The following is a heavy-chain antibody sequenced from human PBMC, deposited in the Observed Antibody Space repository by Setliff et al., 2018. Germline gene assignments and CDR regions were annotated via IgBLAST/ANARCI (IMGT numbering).Heavy chain of an antibody. V-gene: IGHV3-74*01. J-gene: IGHJ4*02. CDR2: LSSDGTRT. CDR1: GFTFRNYW. Sequence: GVLRLSCGASGFTFRNYWMHWVRQVPGKGLVWVSFLSSDGTRTGYADSVKGRFTIARDNAENSLYLQMNSLRTEDTAVYFCARVAMGASCSGTSCQKYRFDYWGQGTLVTVSS. CDR3: ARVAMGASCSGTSCQKYRFDY. D-gene: IGHD2-2*01.